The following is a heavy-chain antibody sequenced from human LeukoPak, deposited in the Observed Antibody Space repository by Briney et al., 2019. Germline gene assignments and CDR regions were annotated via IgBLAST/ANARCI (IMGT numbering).Heavy chain of an antibody. V-gene: IGHV4-34*01. CDR3: ARLRKSTIFGVVMTKHYYYYYMDV. CDR1: GGSFSGYY. Sequence: SETLSLTCAVYGGSFSGYYWSWIRQPPGKGLEWIGEINHSGSTNYNPSLKSRVTISVDKSKNQFSLKLSSVTAADTAVYYCARLRKSTIFGVVMTKHYYYYYMDVWGKGTTVTVSS. J-gene: IGHJ6*03. CDR2: INHSGST. D-gene: IGHD3-3*01.